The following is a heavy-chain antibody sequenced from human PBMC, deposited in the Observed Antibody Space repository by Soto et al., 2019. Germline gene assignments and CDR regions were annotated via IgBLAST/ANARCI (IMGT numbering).Heavy chain of an antibody. CDR1: GGSVSSGSYY. Sequence: SETLSLTCPVSGGSVSSGSYYWSWIRQPPGKGLEWIGYIYYSGSTNYNPSLKSRVTISVDTSKNQFSLKLSSVTAADTAVYYCARRTAMVDYYFDYWGQGTLVTVSS. CDR2: IYYSGST. J-gene: IGHJ4*02. V-gene: IGHV4-61*01. D-gene: IGHD5-18*01. CDR3: ARRTAMVDYYFDY.